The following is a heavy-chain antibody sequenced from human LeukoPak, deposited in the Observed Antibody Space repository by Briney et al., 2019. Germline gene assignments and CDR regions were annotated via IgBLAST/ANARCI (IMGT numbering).Heavy chain of an antibody. CDR2: MNPNSGNT. J-gene: IGHJ4*02. CDR1: GYTFTSYD. V-gene: IGHV1-8*01. Sequence: ASVKVSCKASGYTFTSYDINWLRQATGQGLEWMGWMNPNSGNTGYAQKFQGRVTMTRNTSISTAYMELSSLRSEDTAVYYCARGRTAHTYYDSSGDCDYWGQGTLVTVSS. CDR3: ARGRTAHTYYDSSGDCDY. D-gene: IGHD3-22*01.